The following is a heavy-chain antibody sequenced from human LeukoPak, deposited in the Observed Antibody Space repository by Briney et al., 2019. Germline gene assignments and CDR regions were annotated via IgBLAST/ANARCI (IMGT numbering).Heavy chain of an antibody. V-gene: IGHV1-24*01. CDR1: GYTLTELS. J-gene: IGHJ6*02. D-gene: IGHD2-15*01. CDR2: FDPEDGET. CDR3: ARDGDIVVVVAATRHYYYYGMDV. Sequence: GASVKVSCKVSGYTLTELSMHWVRQAPGKGLEWMGGFDPEDGETIYAQKFQGRVTMTEDTSTDTAYMELSSLRSEDTAVYYCARDGDIVVVVAATRHYYYYGMDVWGQGTTVTVSS.